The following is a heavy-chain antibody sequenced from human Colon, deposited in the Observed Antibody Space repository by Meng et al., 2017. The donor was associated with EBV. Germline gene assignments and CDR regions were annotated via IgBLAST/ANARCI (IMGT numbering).Heavy chain of an antibody. CDR3: LRGSGGSV. D-gene: IGHD3-10*01. Sequence: GVLRASGPARCKRSETRFTPGADGVDSIPNHNWWAWVRQPPGKGLEWIGEIPHRGSSAYNPSLKSRVSMSIDKSKNQFSLKLTSVTAADTAVYHCLRGSGGSVWGQGTLVTVSS. J-gene: IGHJ1*01. CDR1: VDSIPNHNW. V-gene: IGHV4-4*02. CDR2: IPHRGSS.